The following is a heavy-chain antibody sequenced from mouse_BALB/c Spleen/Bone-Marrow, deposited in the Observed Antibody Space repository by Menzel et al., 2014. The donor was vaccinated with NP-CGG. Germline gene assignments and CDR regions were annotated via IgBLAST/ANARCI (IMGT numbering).Heavy chain of an antibody. CDR1: GYSFTGHW. CDR3: TRYDLTTRAFAY. CDR2: IHLSDSES. D-gene: IGHD3-3*01. V-gene: IGHV1-74*04. J-gene: IGHJ3*01. Sequence: LVESGAELVRPGASVKLSCKASGYSFTGHWMNWVKQRPGQGLEWIGMIHLSDSESRLNQKFKDKATLTVDKSSSTAYMQLSSPTSEDSAVYYCTRYDLTTRAFAYWGQGTLVTVSA.